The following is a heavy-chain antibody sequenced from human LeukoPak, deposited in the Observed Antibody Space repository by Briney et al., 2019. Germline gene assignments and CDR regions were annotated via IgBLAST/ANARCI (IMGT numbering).Heavy chain of an antibody. D-gene: IGHD5/OR15-5a*01. J-gene: IGHJ5*02. V-gene: IGHV3-33*05. CDR3: AKDRRYGVYDWEPVDT. CDR1: GFTFSSCG. Sequence: GGSLRLSCAASGFTFSSCGMHWVRQAPGKGLEWVAVISYDGSNKYYAGSVKGRFTISRDNSKSTLYLQMNSLRAEDTAVYYCAKDRRYGVYDWEPVDTLGQGTLVTVSS. CDR2: ISYDGSNK.